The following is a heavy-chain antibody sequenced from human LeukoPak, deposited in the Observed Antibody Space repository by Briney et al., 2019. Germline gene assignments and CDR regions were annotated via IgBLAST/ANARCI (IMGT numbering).Heavy chain of an antibody. CDR2: MNPNSGNT. CDR3: ARGSGIAAAADAFDI. Sequence: ASVKVSRKASGYTFTSYDINWVRQAPGQGPEWMGWMNPNSGNTGYAQKFQGRVTMTRDTSISTAYMELSRLRSDDTAVYYCARGSGIAAAADAFDIWGQGTMVTVSS. CDR1: GYTFTSYD. D-gene: IGHD6-13*01. V-gene: IGHV1-8*01. J-gene: IGHJ3*02.